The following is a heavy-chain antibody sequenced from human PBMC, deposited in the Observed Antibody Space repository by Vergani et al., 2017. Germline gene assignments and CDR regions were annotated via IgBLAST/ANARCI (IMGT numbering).Heavy chain of an antibody. V-gene: IGHV3-53*01. CDR3: ARAEDYYDSSGYSGLGAFDI. J-gene: IGHJ3*02. CDR1: GFTVSSNY. Sequence: EVQLVESGGGWIQTGGSLRLSCAASGFTVSSNYMSWVRQAPGKGLEWVSVIYSGGSTYYADSVKGRFTISRDNSKNTLYLQMNSLRAEDTAVYYCARAEDYYDSSGYSGLGAFDIWGQGTMVTVSS. D-gene: IGHD3-22*01. CDR2: IYSGGST.